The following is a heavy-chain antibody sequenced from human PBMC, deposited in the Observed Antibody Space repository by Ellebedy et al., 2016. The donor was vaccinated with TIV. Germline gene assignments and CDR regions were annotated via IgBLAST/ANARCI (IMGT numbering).Heavy chain of an antibody. J-gene: IGHJ4*02. Sequence: GESLKISXAASGFTFSSYWMHWVRQAPGKGLVWVSRINSDGSSTSYADSVKGRFTISRDNAKNTLYLQMNSLRAEDTAVYYCAKDLMYCGGDCYDYWGQGTLVTVSS. CDR1: GFTFSSYW. CDR3: AKDLMYCGGDCYDY. V-gene: IGHV3-74*01. CDR2: INSDGSST. D-gene: IGHD2-21*01.